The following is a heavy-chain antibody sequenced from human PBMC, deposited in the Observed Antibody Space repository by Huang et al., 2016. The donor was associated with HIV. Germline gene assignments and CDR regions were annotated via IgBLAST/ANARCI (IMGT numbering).Heavy chain of an antibody. CDR1: DYTFTSYG. CDR2: ISTNNGDT. J-gene: IGHJ4*02. V-gene: IGHV1-18*04. D-gene: IGHD3-22*01. Sequence: QVQLVQSGGEVKKPGASVKVSCKASDYTFTSYGIRWVRQAPGQGLKWMGGISTNNGDTNYAQKFQGRVTMTTDTSTSTAYMELRSLRSDDTAVYYCGGSSGYWSFDYWGQGTLVTVSS. CDR3: GGSSGYWSFDY.